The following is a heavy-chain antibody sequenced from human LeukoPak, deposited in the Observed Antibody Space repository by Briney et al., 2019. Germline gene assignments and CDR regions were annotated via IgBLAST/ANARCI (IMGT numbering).Heavy chain of an antibody. J-gene: IGHJ5*02. CDR1: GFTFSNAW. D-gene: IGHD2-2*01. CDR2: IKSKTDGGTT. Sequence: GRSLRLSCAASGFTFSNAWMSWVRQAPGKGLEWVGRIKSKTDGGTTDYAAPVKGRFTISRDDSKNTLYLQMNSLKTEDTAVYYCTVPAARYNWFDPWGQGTLVTVSS. V-gene: IGHV3-15*01. CDR3: TVPAARYNWFDP.